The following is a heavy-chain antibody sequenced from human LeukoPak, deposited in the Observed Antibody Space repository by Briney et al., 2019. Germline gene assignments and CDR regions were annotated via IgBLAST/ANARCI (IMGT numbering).Heavy chain of an antibody. CDR1: GSTFSSYG. D-gene: IGHD2-2*01. CDR2: IWYDGSK. J-gene: IGHJ4*02. V-gene: IGHV3-33*01. Sequence: GGSLRLSCAASGSTFSSYGMHWVRQAPGKGLEWVAVIWYDGSKYYADSVKGRFTISRDNSKNTLYLQMNSLRAEDTAVYYCAREGYCSSTSCYYFDYWGQGTLVTVSS. CDR3: AREGYCSSTSCYYFDY.